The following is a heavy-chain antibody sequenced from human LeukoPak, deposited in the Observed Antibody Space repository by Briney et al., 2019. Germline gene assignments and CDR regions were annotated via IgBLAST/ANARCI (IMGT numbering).Heavy chain of an antibody. CDR1: GFTFSSYS. J-gene: IGHJ4*02. Sequence: GGSLRLSCAASGFTFSSYSMNWVRQAPGKGLEWVATIKQDGSQKYYVDSVKGRFTISRDNAKNSLYLQMNSLRAEDTAVYYCARIYGGNSYYFDYWGQGTLVTVSS. D-gene: IGHD4-23*01. CDR2: IKQDGSQK. V-gene: IGHV3-7*01. CDR3: ARIYGGNSYYFDY.